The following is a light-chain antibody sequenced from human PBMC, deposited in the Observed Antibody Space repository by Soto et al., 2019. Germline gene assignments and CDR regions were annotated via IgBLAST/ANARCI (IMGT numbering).Light chain of an antibody. Sequence: ESVLTQSPGTLSLSPGERATLSCRASQSVSSSYLAWYQQKPGQAPRLLIYRTSNMATGIPDRFSGSGSGTDFTLTISRLEPEDFAVYWCQQYDSSPRTFGQGTKVEIK. CDR2: RTS. V-gene: IGKV3-20*01. J-gene: IGKJ1*01. CDR3: QQYDSSPRT. CDR1: QSVSSSY.